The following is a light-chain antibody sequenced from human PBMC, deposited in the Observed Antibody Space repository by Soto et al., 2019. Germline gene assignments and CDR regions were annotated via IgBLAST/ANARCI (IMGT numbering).Light chain of an antibody. J-gene: IGLJ2*01. CDR1: RSDIGGYNY. CDR2: DVS. CDR3: SSYTSASAFVL. Sequence: QSGLTQPASVSGSPGQSITISCTGTRSDIGGYNYVSWYQQHPGKAPKLVIYDVSHRPSGISNRFSGSKSANTASLTVSGLQAEDEADYYCSSYTSASAFVLFGGGTKLTVL. V-gene: IGLV2-14*03.